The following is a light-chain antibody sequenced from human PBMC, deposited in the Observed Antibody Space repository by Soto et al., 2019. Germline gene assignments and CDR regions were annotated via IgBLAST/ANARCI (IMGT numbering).Light chain of an antibody. CDR2: EVS. J-gene: IGLJ1*01. CDR3: SSYTSTTTLV. CDR1: SSDVGGYNY. V-gene: IGLV2-14*01. Sequence: QSVLTQPASVSGSPGQSITISCTGNSSDVGGYNYVSWYQQHPGKAPKTMIYEVSNRPSGLSNRFSGSKSGNTASLTISGLQAEDEADYYCSSYTSTTTLVFGTGTKVTVL.